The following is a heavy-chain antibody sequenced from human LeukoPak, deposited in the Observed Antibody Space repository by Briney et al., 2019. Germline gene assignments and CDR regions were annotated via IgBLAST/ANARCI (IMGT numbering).Heavy chain of an antibody. CDR1: GYTFTDYY. CDR3: ATDLHIVVVPAAIGY. CDR2: VDPEDGET. V-gene: IGHV1-69-2*01. D-gene: IGHD2-2*01. J-gene: IGHJ4*02. Sequence: ASVKISRKVSGYTFTDYYMHWVQQAPGKGLEWMGLVDPEDGETIYAEKFQGRVTITADTSTDTAYMELSSLRSEDTAVYYCATDLHIVVVPAAIGYWGQGTLVTVSS.